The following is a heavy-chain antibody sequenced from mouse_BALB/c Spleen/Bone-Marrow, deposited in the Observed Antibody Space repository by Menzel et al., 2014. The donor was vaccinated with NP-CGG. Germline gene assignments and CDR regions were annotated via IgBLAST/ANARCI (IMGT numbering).Heavy chain of an antibody. CDR3: ARYYRYDGFAY. Sequence: VQLQQSGAELAKPGASVKMSCKASGYTFXSYWMHWVKQRPGQGLEWIGYISPSTGYTEYNQKFKDKATLTADKSSSTAYMQLSSLTSEDSAVYYCARYYRYDGFAYWGQGTLVTVSA. CDR1: GYTFXSYW. D-gene: IGHD2-14*01. V-gene: IGHV1-7*01. CDR2: ISPSTGYT. J-gene: IGHJ3*01.